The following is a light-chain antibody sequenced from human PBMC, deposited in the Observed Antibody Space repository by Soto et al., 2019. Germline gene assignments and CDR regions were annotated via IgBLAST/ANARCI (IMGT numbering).Light chain of an antibody. CDR1: SSNIGSNY. CDR2: RNN. J-gene: IGLJ3*02. Sequence: QSVLTQPPSASGTPGQRVTISCSGSSSNIGSNYVYWYQQLPGTAPKLLIYRNNQRPSGVPDRFSGSKSGTSASLAISGLRSDDEADYYCAAWDDSLRNWVFGGGTKVTVL. CDR3: AAWDDSLRNWV. V-gene: IGLV1-47*01.